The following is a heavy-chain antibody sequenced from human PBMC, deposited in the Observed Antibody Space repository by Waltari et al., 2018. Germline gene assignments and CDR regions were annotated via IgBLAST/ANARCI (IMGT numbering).Heavy chain of an antibody. D-gene: IGHD3-10*01. Sequence: EVQLVESGGGLVQPGRSLRLSCAASGFTFDDYAMHWVRQAPGKGLEWVSGISWNSGSIGYADSVKGRFTISRDNAKNSLYLQMNSLRAEDMALYYCAEGAYGSGSYYFDYWGQGTLVTVSS. V-gene: IGHV3-9*03. CDR3: AEGAYGSGSYYFDY. CDR1: GFTFDDYA. J-gene: IGHJ4*02. CDR2: ISWNSGSI.